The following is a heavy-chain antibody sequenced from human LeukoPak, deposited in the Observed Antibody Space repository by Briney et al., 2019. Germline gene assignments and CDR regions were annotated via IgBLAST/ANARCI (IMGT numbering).Heavy chain of an antibody. CDR2: INSDGSST. D-gene: IGHD5-18*01. J-gene: IGHJ4*02. CDR3: ARGKRGYSYGFDY. V-gene: IGHV3-74*01. CDR1: GFTLSSYW. Sequence: GSLRLSCAASGFTLSSYWMHWVRQAPGKGLVWVSRINSDGSSTSYADSVKGRFTVSRDNTKNTLYLQMNSLRAEDTAVYYCARGKRGYSYGFDYWGQGTLVTVSS.